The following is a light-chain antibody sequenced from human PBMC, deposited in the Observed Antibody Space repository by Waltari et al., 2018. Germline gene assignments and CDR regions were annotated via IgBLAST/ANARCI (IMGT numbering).Light chain of an antibody. V-gene: IGKV2-30*01. Sequence: DIVMTQSPLSLPVTLGQPASISCRSSQSVVVSDGNTYLNWFQQRPGHSPRRLIYKVSNRDSGVPDRFSGSGSGTDFTLKISRVEAEDVGLYYCMQGSHWPYSFGQGTKLEIK. CDR1: QSVVVSDGNTY. CDR3: MQGSHWPYS. J-gene: IGKJ2*03. CDR2: KVS.